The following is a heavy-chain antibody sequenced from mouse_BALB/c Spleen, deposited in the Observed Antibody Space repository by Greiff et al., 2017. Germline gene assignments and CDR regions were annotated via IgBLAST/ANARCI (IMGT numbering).Heavy chain of an antibody. CDR3: ARDRQRGGAMDY. J-gene: IGHJ4*01. V-gene: IGHV2-9*02. CDR2: IWAGGST. Sequence: VKLVESGPGLVAPSQSLSITCTVSGFSLTSYGVHWVRQPPGKGLEWLGVIWAGGSTNYNSALMSRLSISKDNSKSQVFLKMNSLQTDDTAMYYCARDRQRGGAMDYWGQGTSVTVSS. CDR1: GFSLTSYG.